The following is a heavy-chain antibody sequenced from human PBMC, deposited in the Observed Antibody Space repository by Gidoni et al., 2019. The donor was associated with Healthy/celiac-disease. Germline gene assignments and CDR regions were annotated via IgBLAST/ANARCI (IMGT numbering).Heavy chain of an antibody. CDR1: GFTFSSYA. CDR2: ISGSGGST. J-gene: IGHJ4*02. V-gene: IGHV3-23*01. Sequence: EVQLLESGGGLVQPGGSLRLSCAASGFTFSSYAMSWVRQAPGKGLEWVSAISGSGGSTYYADSVKGRFTISRDNSKNTLYLQMNSLRAEDTAVYYCAKAIYSVRIVGATHDYWGQGTLVTVSS. D-gene: IGHD1-26*01. CDR3: AKAIYSVRIVGATHDY.